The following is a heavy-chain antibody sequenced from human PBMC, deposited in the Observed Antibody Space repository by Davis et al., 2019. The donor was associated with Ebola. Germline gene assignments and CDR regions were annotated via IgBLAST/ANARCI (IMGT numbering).Heavy chain of an antibody. J-gene: IGHJ6*02. V-gene: IGHV1-46*01. Sequence: AASVKVSCKASGYTFTSYYMHWVRQAPGQGLEWMGIINPSGGSTSYAQKFQGRVTMTRDTSTSTVYMELSSLRSEDTAVYYCAREPAAMFFYYYGMDVWGQGTTVTVSS. CDR3: AREPAAMFFYYYGMDV. CDR1: GYTFTSYY. D-gene: IGHD2-2*01. CDR2: INPSGGST.